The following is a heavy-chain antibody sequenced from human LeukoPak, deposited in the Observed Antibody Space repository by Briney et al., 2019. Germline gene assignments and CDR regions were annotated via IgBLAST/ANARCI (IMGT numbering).Heavy chain of an antibody. D-gene: IGHD2-2*01. CDR3: ARSYCSSTSCLNYFDY. Sequence: ASVKVSFKASGGTFSSYAISWVRQAPGQGLEWMGRIIPILGIANYAQKFQGRVTITADKSTSTACMELGSLRSEDTAVYYCARSYCSSTSCLNYFDYWGQGTLVTVSS. V-gene: IGHV1-69*04. CDR1: GGTFSSYA. J-gene: IGHJ4*02. CDR2: IIPILGIA.